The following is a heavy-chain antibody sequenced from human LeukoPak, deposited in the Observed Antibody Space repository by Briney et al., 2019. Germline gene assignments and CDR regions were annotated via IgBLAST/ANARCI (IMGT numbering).Heavy chain of an antibody. CDR1: GGSLSSSNW. CDR2: IYHSGST. D-gene: IGHD3-22*01. Sequence: SETLSLTCAVSGGSLSSSNWWSWVRPPPGKGLEWIGEIYHSGSTNYNPSLKSRVTISVDKSKNQFFLNLSSVTAADTAVYYCAGLVGRYSSGLYYYYFDYWGQGTLVTVSS. CDR3: AGLVGRYSSGLYYYYFDY. J-gene: IGHJ4*02. V-gene: IGHV4-4*02.